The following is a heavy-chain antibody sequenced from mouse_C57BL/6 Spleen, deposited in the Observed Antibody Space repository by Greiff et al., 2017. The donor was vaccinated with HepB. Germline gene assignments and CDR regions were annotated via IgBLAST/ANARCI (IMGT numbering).Heavy chain of an antibody. CDR2: IYPGDGDT. Sequence: VQLQQSGAELVKPGASVKISCKASGYAFSSYWMNWVKQRPGKGLEWIGQIYPGDGDTNYNGKFKGKATLTADKSSSTAYMQLSSLTSEDSAVYFCARVPRGDYFDYWGQGTTLTVSS. CDR3: ARVPRGDYFDY. V-gene: IGHV1-80*01. CDR1: GYAFSSYW. J-gene: IGHJ2*01.